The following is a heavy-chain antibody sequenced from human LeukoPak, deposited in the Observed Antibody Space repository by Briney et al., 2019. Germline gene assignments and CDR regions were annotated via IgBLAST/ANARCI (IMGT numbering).Heavy chain of an antibody. CDR3: ARSMVRGVIRGDPFDY. CDR2: ISSSSSYI. J-gene: IGHJ4*02. D-gene: IGHD3-10*01. V-gene: IGHV3-21*01. CDR1: GCTFSSYS. Sequence: GGSLRLSCAASGCTFSSYSMNWVRQAPGKGLEWVSSISSSSSYIYYADSVKGRFTISRDNAKNSLYLQMNSLRAEDTAVYYCARSMVRGVIRGDPFDYWGQGTLVTVSS.